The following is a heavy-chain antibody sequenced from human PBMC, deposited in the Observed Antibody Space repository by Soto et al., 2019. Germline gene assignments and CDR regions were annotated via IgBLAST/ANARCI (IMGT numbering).Heavy chain of an antibody. J-gene: IGHJ4*02. V-gene: IGHV4-4*08. D-gene: IGHD3-3*01. CDR3: ARGGGIPYHNHDVDF. CDR2: VSSTGST. Sequence: QVQLQESGPGLVKPSETLSLTCTVSGASITQYYWNWIRQSPGKGLEWIVSVSSTGSTVYNPALTRRATVAFATSMNQYYLTLSSVAAADPAVYYWARGGGIPYHNHDVDFWGQGTLVTVSS. CDR1: GASITQYY.